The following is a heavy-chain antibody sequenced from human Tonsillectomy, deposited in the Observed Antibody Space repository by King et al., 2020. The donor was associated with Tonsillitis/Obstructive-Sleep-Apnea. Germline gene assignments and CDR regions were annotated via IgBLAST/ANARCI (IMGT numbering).Heavy chain of an antibody. CDR1: GYTLTRYY. J-gene: IGHJ4*02. Sequence: VQLVESGAEVKKPGASVKVSCKASGYTLTRYYIHWIRQAPRQGLEWMGIINPSDGVTTYAQQFQGRVAMTRDTSTSTVYMELRSLRSEDTAVYYCARDDVVGSYIDYWGQGTLVTVSS. V-gene: IGHV1-46*01. D-gene: IGHD2-15*01. CDR3: ARDDVVGSYIDY. CDR2: INPSDGVT.